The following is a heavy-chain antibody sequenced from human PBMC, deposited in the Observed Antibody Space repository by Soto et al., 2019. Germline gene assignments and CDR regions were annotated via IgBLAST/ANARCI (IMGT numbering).Heavy chain of an antibody. V-gene: IGHV4-34*01. J-gene: IGHJ4*02. CDR2: INHSGST. CDR1: GGSFSGYY. Sequence: PSETLSLTCAVYGGSFSGYYWSWIRQPPGKGLEWIGEINHSGSTNYNPSLKSRVTISVDTSKNQFSLKLSSVTAADTAVYYCARGDGVAVADLFDYWGQGTLVTVSS. D-gene: IGHD6-19*01. CDR3: ARGDGVAVADLFDY.